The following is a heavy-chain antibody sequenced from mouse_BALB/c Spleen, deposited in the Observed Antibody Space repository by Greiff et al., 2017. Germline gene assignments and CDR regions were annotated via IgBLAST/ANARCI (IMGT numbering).Heavy chain of an antibody. CDR3: ASCSSGYYAMDY. CDR1: GFNIKDTY. D-gene: IGHD3-1*01. V-gene: IGHV14-3*02. Sequence: EVQRVESGAELVKPGASVKLSCTASGFNIKDTYMHWVKQRPEQGLEWIGRIDPANGNTKYDPKFQGKATITADTSSNTAYLQLSSLTSEDTAVYYCASCSSGYYAMDYWGQGTSVTVSS. J-gene: IGHJ4*01. CDR2: IDPANGNT.